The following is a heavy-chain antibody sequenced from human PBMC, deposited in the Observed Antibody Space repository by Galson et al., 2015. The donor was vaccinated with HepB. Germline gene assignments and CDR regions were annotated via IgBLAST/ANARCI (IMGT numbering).Heavy chain of an antibody. CDR1: GFTFSSYW. J-gene: IGHJ4*02. Sequence: SLRLSCAASGFTFSSYWMSWVRQAPGKGLEWVANIKQDGSEKYYVDSVKGRFTISRDNAKNSLYLQMNSLRAEDTAVYYCASVRCFDLGVVAAGTGGYFDYWGQGTLVTVSS. V-gene: IGHV3-7*03. CDR2: IKQDGSEK. D-gene: IGHD6-13*01. CDR3: ASVRCFDLGVVAAGTGGYFDY.